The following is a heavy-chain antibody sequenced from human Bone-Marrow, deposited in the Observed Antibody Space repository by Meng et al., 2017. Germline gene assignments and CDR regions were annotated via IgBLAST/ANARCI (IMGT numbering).Heavy chain of an antibody. Sequence: QVQCVKSGAEVKKPGASVNVSCKASGYPFTSYGSSWVRSAPGQGLEWMGWISAYNGNTNYAQKLQGRVTMTTDTSTSTAYMELRSLRSDDTAVYYCARTTGTSRFFDYWGQGTLVTVSS. J-gene: IGHJ4*02. V-gene: IGHV1-18*01. CDR3: ARTTGTSRFFDY. D-gene: IGHD1-1*01. CDR1: GYPFTSYG. CDR2: ISAYNGNT.